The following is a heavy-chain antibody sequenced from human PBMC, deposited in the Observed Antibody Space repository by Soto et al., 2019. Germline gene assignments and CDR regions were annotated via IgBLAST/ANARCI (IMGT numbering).Heavy chain of an antibody. CDR2: ISAYNGNT. D-gene: IGHD3-3*01. J-gene: IGHJ6*02. CDR3: ARSFGSGYDFWSGYQYYYYGMDV. Sequence: QVQLVQSGAEVKKPGASVKVSCKASGYTFTSYGIRWVRQAPGQGLEWMGWISAYNGNTNYAQKLQGRGTMTTDTSTSTAYMELRSLRSDDTAVYYCARSFGSGYDFWSGYQYYYYGMDVWGQGTTVTVSS. V-gene: IGHV1-18*01. CDR1: GYTFTSYG.